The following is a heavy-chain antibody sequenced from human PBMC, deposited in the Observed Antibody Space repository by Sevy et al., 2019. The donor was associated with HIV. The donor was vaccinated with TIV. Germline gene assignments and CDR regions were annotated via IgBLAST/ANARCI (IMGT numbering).Heavy chain of an antibody. J-gene: IGHJ4*02. V-gene: IGHV3-15*01. CDR1: GFTFSNAW. Sequence: GSLRLSCAASGFTFSNAWMSWVRQAPGKGLEWVGRIKSKTDGGTTDYAAPVKGRFTISRDDSKNTLYLQMNSLKTEDTAVYYCTTYYGSGSYRFDYWGQGTLVTVSS. D-gene: IGHD3-10*01. CDR2: IKSKTDGGTT. CDR3: TTYYGSGSYRFDY.